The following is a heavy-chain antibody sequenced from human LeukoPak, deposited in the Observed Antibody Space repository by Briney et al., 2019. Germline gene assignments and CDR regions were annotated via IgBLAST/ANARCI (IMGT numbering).Heavy chain of an antibody. CDR1: GGTFSTYD. Sequence: ASVKVSCKASGGTFSTYDINWVRQAPGQGLEWMGWMNPKSGNTGYAQKFQGRLTITRNTSTSTAYMDLNRLKFEGTAVYYCARIQPGENNAFLRAFDVWGQGTMVIVSS. D-gene: IGHD5-18*01. CDR3: ARIQPGENNAFLRAFDV. V-gene: IGHV1-8*02. CDR2: MNPKSGNT. J-gene: IGHJ3*01.